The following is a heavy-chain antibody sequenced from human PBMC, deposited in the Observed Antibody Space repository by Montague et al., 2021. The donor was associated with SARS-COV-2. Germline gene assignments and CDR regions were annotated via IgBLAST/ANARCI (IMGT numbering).Heavy chain of an antibody. Sequence: SETLSLTCTVSGASVGSSDWGWIRQSPGKGLEWIGYFYIVGSTDYNPSLKSRATISRDTSKNQCSLKVRSVTAADTAVYYSARETMTADAFDIWGQGTMVTVSS. D-gene: IGHD1-14*01. CDR3: ARETMTADAFDI. CDR2: FYIVGST. J-gene: IGHJ3*02. CDR1: GASVGSSD. V-gene: IGHV4-59*02.